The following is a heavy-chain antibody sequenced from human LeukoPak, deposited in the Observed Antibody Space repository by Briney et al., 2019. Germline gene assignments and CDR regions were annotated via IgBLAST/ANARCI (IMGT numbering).Heavy chain of an antibody. V-gene: IGHV3-48*04. Sequence: GGSLRLCCVASGFTFSSYSMNWFRQAPGKGLEWVSYIGGSRSGSSRSIIYYADSVKGRFTISRDNAKNSLYLQMSSLRAEDTAVYYCAKASGSYSLNHFDYWGQGTLVTVSS. D-gene: IGHD1-26*01. CDR1: GFTFSSYS. CDR2: IGGSRSGSSRSII. CDR3: AKASGSYSLNHFDY. J-gene: IGHJ4*02.